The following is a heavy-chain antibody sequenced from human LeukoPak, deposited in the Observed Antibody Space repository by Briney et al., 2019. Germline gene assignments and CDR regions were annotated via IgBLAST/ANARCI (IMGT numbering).Heavy chain of an antibody. V-gene: IGHV1-2*02. CDR2: INPNSGGT. CDR3: ARARALVLVARPGGAFDI. CDR1: GYTFTGYY. Sequence: ASVKVSCKASGYTFTGYYMHWVRQAPGQGLEWMGWINPNSGGTNYAQKFQGRVTMTRDTSISTAYMELSRLRSDDTAVYYCARARALVLVARPGGAFDIWGQGTMVTVSS. J-gene: IGHJ3*02. D-gene: IGHD6-6*01.